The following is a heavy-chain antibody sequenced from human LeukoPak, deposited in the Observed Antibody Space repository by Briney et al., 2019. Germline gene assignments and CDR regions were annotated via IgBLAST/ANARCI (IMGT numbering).Heavy chain of an antibody. V-gene: IGHV4-59*08. CDR1: GGSISSYY. Sequence: SETLSLTCIVSGGSISSYYWSWIRQPPGKGLEWIGYIYSSGSTDYNPSLKSRVTISLDTSNHQFSLKLTSVTAAHTAVYYCARHVGIHLWSLYFDYWGQGSLVTVSS. J-gene: IGHJ4*02. CDR2: IYSSGST. CDR3: ARHVGIHLWSLYFDY. D-gene: IGHD5-18*01.